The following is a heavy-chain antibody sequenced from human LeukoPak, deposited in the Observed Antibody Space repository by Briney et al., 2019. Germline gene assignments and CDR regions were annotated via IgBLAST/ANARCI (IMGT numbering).Heavy chain of an antibody. CDR3: ARGLVVAVAGTSWGFDY. CDR1: GGSISSYY. CDR2: IYYSGGT. Sequence: SETLSLTCTVSGGSISSYYWSWIRQPPGKGLEWIGYIYYSGGTNYNPSLKSRVTISVDTSKNQFSLKLSSVTAADTAVYYCARGLVVAVAGTSWGFDYWGQGTLVTVSS. D-gene: IGHD6-19*01. V-gene: IGHV4-59*08. J-gene: IGHJ4*02.